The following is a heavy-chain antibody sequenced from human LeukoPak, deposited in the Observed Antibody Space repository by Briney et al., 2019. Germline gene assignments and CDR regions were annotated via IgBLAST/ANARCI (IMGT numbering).Heavy chain of an antibody. J-gene: IGHJ4*02. D-gene: IGHD3-22*01. CDR3: ARGDYYDSSGYYY. CDR1: GGSISSGDYY. Sequence: PSETLSLTCIVSGGSISSGDYYWSWIRQPPGKGLEWIGYIYYSGSTYYNPSLKSRVTISVDTSKNQFSLKLSSVTAADTAVYYCARGDYYDSSGYYYWGQGTLVTVSS. V-gene: IGHV4-30-4*01. CDR2: IYYSGST.